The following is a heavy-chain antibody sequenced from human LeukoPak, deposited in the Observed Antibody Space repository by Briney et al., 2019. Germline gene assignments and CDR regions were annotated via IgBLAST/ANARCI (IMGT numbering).Heavy chain of an antibody. J-gene: IGHJ4*02. CDR1: GYTFTGYY. CDR2: INPNSGGT. Sequence: GASVKVSCKASGYTFTGYYMHRVRQAPGQGLEWMGRINPNSGGTNYAQKFQGRVTMTRDTSISTAYMELSRLRSDDTAVYYCAREQIVGATVYYWGQGTLVTVSS. CDR3: AREQIVGATVYY. D-gene: IGHD1-26*01. V-gene: IGHV1-2*06.